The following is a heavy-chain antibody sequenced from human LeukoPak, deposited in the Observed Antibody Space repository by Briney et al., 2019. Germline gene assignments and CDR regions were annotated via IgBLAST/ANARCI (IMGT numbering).Heavy chain of an antibody. Sequence: GGSLRLSCAASGFTFSRYAMSWVRQAPGQGLEWVPAISGSGDTIYYADSVKGRFTISRDNSKNTLYLQMNSLRVEDTAVCYCARQPGLAVAGRFDYWGQGTPVTVSS. CDR2: ISGSGDTI. V-gene: IGHV3-23*01. D-gene: IGHD6-19*01. J-gene: IGHJ4*02. CDR3: ARQPGLAVAGRFDY. CDR1: GFTFSRYA.